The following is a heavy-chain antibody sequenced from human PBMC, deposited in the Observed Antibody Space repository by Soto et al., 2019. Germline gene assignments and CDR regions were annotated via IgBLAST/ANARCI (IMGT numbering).Heavy chain of an antibody. Sequence: EVQLVESGGGLVKPGGSLRLSCAASGFAFSSYTMNWVRQAPGKGLEWVSSISGGGDYIYYTGSVKGRFSISRDNAKNSLYLQMDRLRAEDTAVYYCASLSRFALDYWGQGTLVTVSS. CDR2: ISGGGDYI. V-gene: IGHV3-21*01. J-gene: IGHJ4*01. CDR1: GFAFSSYT. CDR3: ASLSRFALDY.